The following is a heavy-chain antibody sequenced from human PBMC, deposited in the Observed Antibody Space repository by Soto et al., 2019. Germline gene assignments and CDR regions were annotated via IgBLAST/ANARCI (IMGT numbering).Heavy chain of an antibody. J-gene: IGHJ5*02. CDR2: INHSGSS. Sequence: SETLSLTCAVYGGSFSGYYWRWIRQPPGKGLAWIGEINHSGSSNYNPSLKRRVTISVDTSKNQFSLKLSSVTAADTAVYYCARAGPPSYYDFWSGYYTRWFDPWGQGTMVT. CDR3: ARAGPPSYYDFWSGYYTRWFDP. CDR1: GGSFSGYY. V-gene: IGHV4-34*01. D-gene: IGHD3-3*01.